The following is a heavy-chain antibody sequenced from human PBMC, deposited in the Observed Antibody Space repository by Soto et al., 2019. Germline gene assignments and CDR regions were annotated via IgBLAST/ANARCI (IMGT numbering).Heavy chain of an antibody. CDR2: IGTRGSTI. V-gene: IGHV3-48*03. CDR1: GFTFSNYE. Sequence: PVGSLRLSCAASGFTFSNYEMNWVRQAPGKGLEWVSYIGTRGSTIYYADSVKGRFTISRDNAKNSLYLQMNSLRAEDTAVYYCARDPAIYSGKFDYGLDVWGQGTTVTVSS. D-gene: IGHD4-4*01. J-gene: IGHJ6*02. CDR3: ARDPAIYSGKFDYGLDV.